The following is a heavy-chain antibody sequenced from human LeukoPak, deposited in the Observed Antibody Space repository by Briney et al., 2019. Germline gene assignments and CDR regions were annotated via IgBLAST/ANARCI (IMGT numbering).Heavy chain of an antibody. J-gene: IGHJ5*02. CDR1: GGSISSYY. V-gene: IGHV4-4*07. CDR2: IYTSGST. CDR3: ARVISGELPTNNWFDP. Sequence: PSETLSLTCTVSGGSISSYYWSWIWQPAGKGLEWIGRIYTSGSTNYNPSLKSRVTMSVDTSKNQFSLKLSSVTAADTAVYYCARVISGELPTNNWFDPWGQGTLVTVSS. D-gene: IGHD1-26*01.